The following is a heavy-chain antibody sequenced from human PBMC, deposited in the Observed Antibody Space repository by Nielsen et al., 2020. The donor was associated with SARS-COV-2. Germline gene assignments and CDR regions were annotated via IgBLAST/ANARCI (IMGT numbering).Heavy chain of an antibody. Sequence: GESLKISCAASGFTFSSYAMSWVRQAPGKGLEWVSAISGSGGSTYYADSVKGRSTISRDNSKNTLYLQMNSLRAEDTAVYYCAKAPYYDSSDCFDYWGQGTLVTVSS. J-gene: IGHJ4*02. CDR3: AKAPYYDSSDCFDY. CDR2: ISGSGGST. CDR1: GFTFSSYA. D-gene: IGHD3-22*01. V-gene: IGHV3-23*01.